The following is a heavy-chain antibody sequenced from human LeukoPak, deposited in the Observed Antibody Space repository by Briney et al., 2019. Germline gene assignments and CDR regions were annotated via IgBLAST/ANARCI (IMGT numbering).Heavy chain of an antibody. V-gene: IGHV4-34*01. J-gene: IGHJ6*02. CDR3: ARGVRIFGVVIADYYYYYGMDV. CDR2: INHSGST. D-gene: IGHD3-3*01. CDR1: GGSFSGYY. Sequence: SETLSLTCAVYGGSFSGYYWSWIRQPPGKGLEWIGEINHSGSTNYNPSLKSRVTISVDTSKSQFSLKLSSVTAADTAVYYCARGVRIFGVVIADYYYYYGMDVWGQGTTVTVSS.